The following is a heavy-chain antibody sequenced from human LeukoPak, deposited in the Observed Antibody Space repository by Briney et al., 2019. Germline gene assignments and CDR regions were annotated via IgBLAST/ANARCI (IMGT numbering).Heavy chain of an antibody. V-gene: IGHV3-30*04. CDR2: ISYDGSNK. CDR1: GFTFSSYA. J-gene: IGHJ4*02. CDR3: ARAFLAVAAPFDY. D-gene: IGHD6-19*01. Sequence: GGSLRLSCAASGFTFSSYAMHWVRQAPGKGLEWVAVISYDGSNKYYADPVKGRFTISRDNSKNTLYLQMNSLRAEDTAVYYCARAFLAVAAPFDYWGQGTLVTVSS.